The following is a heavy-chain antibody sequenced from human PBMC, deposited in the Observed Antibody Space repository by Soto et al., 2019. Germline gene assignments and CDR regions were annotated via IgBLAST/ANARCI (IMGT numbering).Heavy chain of an antibody. Sequence: QVQLVQSGAEVKKPGASVKVSCKASGYTFTSYDINWVRQATGQGLEWMGWMNPNSGNTGYAQKFQGRVTMTRNTSTRTAYMELSSLRSEATAVYYWTRTLYGANIHHWGQGTLVTVSS. CDR1: GYTFTSYD. CDR3: TRTLYGANIHH. J-gene: IGHJ5*02. V-gene: IGHV1-8*01. D-gene: IGHD4-17*01. CDR2: MNPNSGNT.